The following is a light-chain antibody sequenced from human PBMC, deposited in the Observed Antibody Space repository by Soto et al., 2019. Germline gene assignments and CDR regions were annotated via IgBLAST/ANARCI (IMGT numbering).Light chain of an antibody. CDR3: CSYTRSSTYV. J-gene: IGLJ1*01. CDR1: SSDVGGYNY. CDR2: DVS. V-gene: IGLV2-14*01. Sequence: QSALTQPASVSGSPGQSITISCTGTSSDVGGYNYVSWYQQHPGKAPKLMIYDVSNRRSGVSNRFSGSKSGNTASLTISGLQAEDEADYYCCSYTRSSTYVFGTGTKLTVL.